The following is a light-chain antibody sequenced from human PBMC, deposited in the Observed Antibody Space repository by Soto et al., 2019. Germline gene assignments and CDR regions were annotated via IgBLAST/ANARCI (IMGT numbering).Light chain of an antibody. Sequence: DIQMTQSPSTLSGSVGDRVTITCRASQTISSWLAWYQQKPGKAPKLLIYKASTLKSGVPSRFSVSGSGTEFTLTISSLQPDDFATYYCQPYNSYSEAFGQGTKVDIK. V-gene: IGKV1-5*03. CDR1: QTISSW. CDR2: KAS. CDR3: QPYNSYSEA. J-gene: IGKJ1*01.